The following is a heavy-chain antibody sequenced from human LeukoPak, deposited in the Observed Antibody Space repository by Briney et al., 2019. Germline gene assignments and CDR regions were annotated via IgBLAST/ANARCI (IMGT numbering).Heavy chain of an antibody. CDR3: ARDITIFGVVTSYYGMDV. V-gene: IGHV3-7*01. D-gene: IGHD3-3*01. CDR1: GFTFSSYW. Sequence: GGSLRLSCAASGFTFSSYWMSWVRQAPGKGLEWVANIKQDGSEKYYVDSVKGRFTISRDNAKNSLYLQMNSLRAEDTAEYYCARDITIFGVVTSYYGMDVWGQGTTVTVSS. CDR2: IKQDGSEK. J-gene: IGHJ6*02.